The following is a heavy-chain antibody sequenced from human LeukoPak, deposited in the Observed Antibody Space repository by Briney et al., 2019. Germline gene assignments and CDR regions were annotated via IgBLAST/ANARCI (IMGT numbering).Heavy chain of an antibody. Sequence: PSETLSLTCIVSAGSTSSGDYYWTWIRQPPEKGLEWIGYIHSIGGTNYNPSLKSRVTISVDTSKNQFFLKLSSVTAADTAFYYCARGHDYYYSGRQSWFDPWGQGTLVTVSS. D-gene: IGHD3-10*01. CDR3: ARGHDYYYSGRQSWFDP. V-gene: IGHV4-61*08. CDR1: AGSTSSGDYY. CDR2: IHSIGGT. J-gene: IGHJ5*02.